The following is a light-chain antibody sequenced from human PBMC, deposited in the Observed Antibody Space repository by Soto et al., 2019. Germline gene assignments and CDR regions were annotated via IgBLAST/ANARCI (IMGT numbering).Light chain of an antibody. Sequence: ETVMTQSPGTLSLSPGERATLSCRASQSVSSGYLAWYQQKPGQAPRLLIFGASNRATGIPDRFTGSGSGTDFTLTISRLEPEDFAVYYCQQYINWPSWTFGQGTKVEVK. J-gene: IGKJ1*01. CDR3: QQYINWPSWT. CDR2: GAS. CDR1: QSVSSGY. V-gene: IGKV3-20*01.